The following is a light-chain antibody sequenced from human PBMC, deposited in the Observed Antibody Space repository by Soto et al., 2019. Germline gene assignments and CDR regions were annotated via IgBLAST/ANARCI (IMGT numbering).Light chain of an antibody. J-gene: IGKJ1*01. CDR2: GAS. V-gene: IGKV3-15*01. CDR1: QSVSSN. CDR3: QQYNNWPPG. Sequence: EIVMTQSPATLSVPPGERATLSCRASQSVSSNLAWYQQKPGQAPRLLIYGASTRATGIPARFSGSGSXTEFTLTXXSLQSEDFAVYYCQQYNNWPPGFGQGTKVDIK.